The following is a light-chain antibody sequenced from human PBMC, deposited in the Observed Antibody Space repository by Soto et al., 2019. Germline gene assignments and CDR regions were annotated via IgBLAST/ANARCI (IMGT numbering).Light chain of an antibody. J-gene: IGKJ3*01. V-gene: IGKV1-27*01. CDR1: QGISNY. Sequence: DIQMTQSPPSLSASVGDRVTITCRASQGISNYLAWYQQKPGKVPKLLIYAASTLQSGVPSRFSASGSGTYFTLTISSPQPEDVATYYCQKYNSVPFTFAPGTKVEIK. CDR2: AAS. CDR3: QKYNSVPFT.